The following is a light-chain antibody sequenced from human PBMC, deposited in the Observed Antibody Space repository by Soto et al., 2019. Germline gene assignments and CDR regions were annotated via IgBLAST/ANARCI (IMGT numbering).Light chain of an antibody. V-gene: IGKV1-39*01. CDR2: AAS. J-gene: IGKJ3*01. CDR3: QQTYSTPFT. CDR1: QSINTY. Sequence: DIQMTQSPSSLSASVGDRVTITCRASQSINTYLHWYQHKPGIAPKLLIYAASNLPSGVPSRFIGSGSGTDFTLTISSLQPDDFASYSCQQTYSTPFTFGPATKVDVK.